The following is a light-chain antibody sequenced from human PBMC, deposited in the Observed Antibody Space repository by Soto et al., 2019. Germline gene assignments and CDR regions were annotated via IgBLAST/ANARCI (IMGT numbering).Light chain of an antibody. CDR3: CSFAGTNTFA. J-gene: IGLJ2*01. CDR2: DVS. Sequence: QSALTQPRSVSGSPGQSVTISCTGTSSDVGGYIYVSWYQQHPGKAPKLMIYDVSERPSGVPDRFSGSKSGNTASLSISXXXXXXEADYYCCSFAGTNTFAVGGGTKLTVL. V-gene: IGLV2-11*01. CDR1: SSDVGGYIY.